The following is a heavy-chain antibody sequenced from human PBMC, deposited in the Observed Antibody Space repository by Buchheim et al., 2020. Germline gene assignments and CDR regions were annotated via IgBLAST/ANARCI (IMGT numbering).Heavy chain of an antibody. CDR2: IISDGSST. Sequence: EVQLVQSGGGLVQPGGSLRLSCAASGFTFSNLWMHWVRQVPGKGLVWVSTIISDGSSTSHADSVKGRFTISRDNAKNTLYLQMNSQRAKDTGVYYCTTDHYDNSGDSSFDYWGQGTL. D-gene: IGHD3-22*01. V-gene: IGHV3-74*01. CDR3: TTDHYDNSGDSSFDY. J-gene: IGHJ4*02. CDR1: GFTFSNLW.